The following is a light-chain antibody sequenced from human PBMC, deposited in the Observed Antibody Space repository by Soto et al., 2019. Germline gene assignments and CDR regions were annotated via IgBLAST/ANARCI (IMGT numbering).Light chain of an antibody. CDR1: QRISSN. J-gene: IGKJ1*01. CDR3: QHYNNWPPWT. V-gene: IGKV3D-15*01. CDR2: GAS. Sequence: EIVLTQSPATLSVSPGERATLSCRASQRISSNLAWYQQKPGQAPRLLIYGASTRATGIPARFSGSGSETEFTLTIRSLQSGDFAVYYCQHYNNWPPWTFGQGTKV.